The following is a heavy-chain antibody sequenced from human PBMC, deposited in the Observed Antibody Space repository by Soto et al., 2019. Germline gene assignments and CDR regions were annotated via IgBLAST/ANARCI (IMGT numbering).Heavy chain of an antibody. CDR2: ISYDGSNK. CDR3: ARDFHYYDSSGYSLPYYYYGMDV. Sequence: QVQLVESGGGVVQPGRSLRLSCAASGFTFSSYAMHWVRQAPGKGLEWVAVISYDGSNKYYADSVKGRFTISRDNSKKTLYLQKNSLRAEDTAVYYCARDFHYYDSSGYSLPYYYYGMDVWGQGTTVTVSS. D-gene: IGHD3-22*01. V-gene: IGHV3-30-3*01. CDR1: GFTFSSYA. J-gene: IGHJ6*02.